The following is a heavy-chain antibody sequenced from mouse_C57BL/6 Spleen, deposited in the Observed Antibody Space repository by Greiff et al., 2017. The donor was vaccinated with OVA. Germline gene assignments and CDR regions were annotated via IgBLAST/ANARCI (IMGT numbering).Heavy chain of an antibody. CDR3: AREDWDEGFAY. V-gene: IGHV3-6*01. J-gene: IGHJ3*01. Sequence: EVQLQESGPGLVKPSQSLSLTCSVTGYSITSGYYWNWIRQFPGNKLEWMGYISYDGSNNYNPSLKNRISITRDTSQNQFFLKLNSVTTEDTATYYCAREDWDEGFAYWGQGTLVTVSA. CDR2: ISYDGSN. CDR1: GYSITSGYY. D-gene: IGHD4-1*01.